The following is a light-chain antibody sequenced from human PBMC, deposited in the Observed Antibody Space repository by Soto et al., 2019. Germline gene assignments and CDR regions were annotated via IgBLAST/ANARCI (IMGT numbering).Light chain of an antibody. CDR3: QKYNSAPLT. CDR2: AAS. Sequence: DIQMTQSPSSLSASVGDRVIITCRASQGITSYLAWYQQKPGKVPKLLIYAASTLKSGVPSRFSGSGSGTDFTLTISSLQPEDVATYYCQKYNSAPLTFGGGTNVEIK. J-gene: IGKJ4*01. V-gene: IGKV1-27*01. CDR1: QGITSY.